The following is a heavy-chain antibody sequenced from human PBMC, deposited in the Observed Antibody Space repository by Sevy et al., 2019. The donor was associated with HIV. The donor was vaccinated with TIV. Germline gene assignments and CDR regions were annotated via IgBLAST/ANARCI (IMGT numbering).Heavy chain of an antibody. J-gene: IGHJ6*02. D-gene: IGHD4-17*01. V-gene: IGHV3-30-3*01. CDR2: ISYDGSDK. CDR1: GFSFIHEN. CDR3: ARPRANYVDHYFFYAMDV. Sequence: GGSLRLSCVASGFSFIHENMNWVRQAPGKGLEWVALISYDGSDKYYADSVKGRFTISRDNFKNTLYLQMNSLTTEDTAVYYCARPRANYVDHYFFYAMDVWGQGTTVTVSS.